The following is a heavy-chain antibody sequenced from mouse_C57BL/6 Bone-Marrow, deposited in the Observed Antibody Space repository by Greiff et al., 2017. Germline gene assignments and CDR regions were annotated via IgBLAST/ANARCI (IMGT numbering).Heavy chain of an antibody. D-gene: IGHD1-1*01. CDR3: TSPYYYGSSPFAY. CDR2: IYPRSGNT. Sequence: VKLQESGAELARPGASVKLSCKASGYTFTSYGISWVKQRTGQGLEWIGEIYPRSGNTYYNEKFKGKATLTADKSSSTAYMELRSLTSEDSAFYFCTSPYYYGSSPFAYWGQGTLVTVSA. V-gene: IGHV1-81*01. J-gene: IGHJ3*01. CDR1: GYTFTSYG.